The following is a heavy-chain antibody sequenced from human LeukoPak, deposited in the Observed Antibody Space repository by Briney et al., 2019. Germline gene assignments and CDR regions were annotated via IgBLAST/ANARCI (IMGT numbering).Heavy chain of an antibody. CDR2: IYTSGST. V-gene: IGHV4-4*07. D-gene: IGHD6-13*01. CDR1: GGSISSYY. Sequence: SETLSLTCTVSGGSISSYYWSWIRQPAGKGLEWIGRIYTSGSTNYNPSLKSRVTMSVDTSENQFSLKLSSVTAADTAVYYCATLIAARNPDWYFDLWGRGTLVTVSS. J-gene: IGHJ2*01. CDR3: ATLIAARNPDWYFDL.